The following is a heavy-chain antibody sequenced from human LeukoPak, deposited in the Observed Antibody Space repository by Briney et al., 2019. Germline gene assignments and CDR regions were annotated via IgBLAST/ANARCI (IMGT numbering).Heavy chain of an antibody. CDR1: GYTFTSYD. D-gene: IGHD3-9*01. J-gene: IGHJ6*02. CDR3: ARGRYYDILTGWTDYYYGMDV. CDR2: MNPNSGNT. V-gene: IGHV1-8*01. Sequence: ASVKVSCKASGYTFTSYDINWVRHATGQGIEWMGWMNPNSGNTGYAQKFQGRVTMTRNTSISTAYMELSSLRSEDTAVYYCARGRYYDILTGWTDYYYGMDVWGQGTTVTVSS.